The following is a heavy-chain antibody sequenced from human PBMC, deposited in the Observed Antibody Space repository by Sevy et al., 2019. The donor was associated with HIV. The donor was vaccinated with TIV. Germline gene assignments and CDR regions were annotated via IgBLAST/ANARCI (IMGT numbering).Heavy chain of an antibody. CDR2: IGNDGSNK. J-gene: IGHJ4*02. Sequence: GGSLRLSCAASGFTFSNYGMHWVRQAPGKGLEWVAVIGNDGSNKYYADSVKCRLTRSRENSKKALYLQMNSLEVEDTAVYFCARGGDFNDRSAKRDFDYWGQGTLVTVSS. V-gene: IGHV3-33*01. D-gene: IGHD3-22*01. CDR3: ARGGDFNDRSAKRDFDY. CDR1: GFTFSNYG.